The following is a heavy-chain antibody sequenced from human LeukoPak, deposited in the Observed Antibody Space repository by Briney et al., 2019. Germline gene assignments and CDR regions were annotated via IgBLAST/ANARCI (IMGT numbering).Heavy chain of an antibody. Sequence: PGGSLRLSCAASGFTFSSFWMHWVRQAPGKGLVWVSHTNSDGSTTDYADSVRGRFTISRDNSKNTLYLQMNSLRAEDTAVYYCAKLGRSLNNPNWFDPWGQGTLVTVSS. CDR3: AKLGRSLNNPNWFDP. J-gene: IGHJ5*02. CDR2: TNSDGSTT. CDR1: GFTFSSFW. V-gene: IGHV3-74*01. D-gene: IGHD7-27*01.